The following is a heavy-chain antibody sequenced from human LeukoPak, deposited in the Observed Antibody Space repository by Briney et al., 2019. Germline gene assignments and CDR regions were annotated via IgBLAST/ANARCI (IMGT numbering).Heavy chain of an antibody. D-gene: IGHD6-13*01. Sequence: ASVKVSCKASGYIFTGYYMHWVRQAPGQGLEWMGWINPNSGGTNYAHKFQGRVTMTRDTSISTAYMELSRLRSDDTAVYYFARDRPPQLVRPFDYWGQGTLVTVSS. CDR1: GYIFTGYY. J-gene: IGHJ4*02. V-gene: IGHV1-2*07. CDR2: INPNSGGT. CDR3: ARDRPPQLVRPFDY.